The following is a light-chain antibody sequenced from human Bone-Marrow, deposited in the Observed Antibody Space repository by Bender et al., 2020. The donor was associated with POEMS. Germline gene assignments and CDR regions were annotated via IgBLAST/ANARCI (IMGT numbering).Light chain of an antibody. J-gene: IGLJ3*02. Sequence: QSALTQPASVSGSPGQSITISCTGTSSDVGGYNLVSWYQQHPGKAPKLLIYINNQRPSGVPDRFSGSKSGTSASLAISGLQSEDEADYYCAAWEDSLNGWVFGGGTKLTVL. V-gene: IGLV2-14*02. CDR2: INN. CDR1: SSDVGGYNL. CDR3: AAWEDSLNGWV.